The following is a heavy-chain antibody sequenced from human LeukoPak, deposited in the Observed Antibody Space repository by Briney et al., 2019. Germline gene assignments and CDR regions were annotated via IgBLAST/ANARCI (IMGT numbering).Heavy chain of an antibody. D-gene: IGHD3/OR15-3a*01. CDR2: IRDSGEA. V-gene: IGHV3-66*03. CDR3: ARDRVANQDWVEFDP. CDR1: GFRVSDYY. Sequence: PGGSLRLSCVVSGFRVSDYYMSWVRQAPGKGLEWVGLIRDSGEAFYADFARGRFAISRDESENTLYLQMNSLRVEDTAVYFCARDRVANQDWVEFDPWGQGTPVIVSS. J-gene: IGHJ5*02.